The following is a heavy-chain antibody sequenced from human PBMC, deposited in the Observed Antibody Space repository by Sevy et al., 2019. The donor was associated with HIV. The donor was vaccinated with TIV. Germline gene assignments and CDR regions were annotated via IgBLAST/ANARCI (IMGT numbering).Heavy chain of an antibody. CDR3: ARPRNGMDV. J-gene: IGHJ6*02. Sequence: SETLSLTCTVSGGSISSSSYYWGWIRQPPGKGLEWIGSTYYSGSTYYNPSLKSRVTISVVTSKNQFSLKLSSVTAADTAVYYCARPRNGMDVWGQGTTVTVSS. CDR1: GGSISSSSYY. V-gene: IGHV4-39*01. CDR2: TYYSGST.